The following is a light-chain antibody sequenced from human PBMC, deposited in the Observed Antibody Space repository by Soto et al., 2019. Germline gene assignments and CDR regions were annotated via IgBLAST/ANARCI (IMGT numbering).Light chain of an antibody. CDR1: SSDVGGYNY. J-gene: IGLJ1*01. CDR2: EVT. Sequence: QSVLTQPPSASGSPGQSVTISCTGTSSDVGGYNYVSWYQQHPGKAPKLMIYEVTKRPSGVPDRFSGSKSGNTASLTVSGLQAEDEADYYCSSYVGGNNYVFGTGTRSPS. CDR3: SSYVGGNNYV. V-gene: IGLV2-8*01.